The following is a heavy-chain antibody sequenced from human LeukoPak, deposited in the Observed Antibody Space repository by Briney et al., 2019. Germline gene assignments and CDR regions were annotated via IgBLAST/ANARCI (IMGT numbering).Heavy chain of an antibody. J-gene: IGHJ6*02. CDR3: ARVAPDCSSTSCYYYYGMDV. D-gene: IGHD2-2*01. V-gene: IGHV3-33*01. CDR2: IWYDGSNK. Sequence: GGSLRHSCAASGFTFSSYGMHWVRQAPGKGLEWVAVIWYDGSNKYYADSVKGRFTISRDNSKNTLYLQMNSLRAEDTAVYYCARVAPDCSSTSCYYYYGMDVWGQGTTVTVSS. CDR1: GFTFSSYG.